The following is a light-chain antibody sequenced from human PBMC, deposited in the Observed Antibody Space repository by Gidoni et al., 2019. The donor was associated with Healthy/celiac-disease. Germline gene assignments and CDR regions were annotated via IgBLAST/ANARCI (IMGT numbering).Light chain of an antibody. Sequence: IVLTQSPGTLSLSPGERATLSCRASKSVSSSYLAWYQQKPGQAPRLLIYGACSRATGIPDRFSGSGSGTDFTLTISRLEPEDFAVYYCQQYGSSPLTFGGXTKVEIK. CDR1: KSVSSSY. J-gene: IGKJ4*01. CDR2: GAC. V-gene: IGKV3-20*01. CDR3: QQYGSSPLT.